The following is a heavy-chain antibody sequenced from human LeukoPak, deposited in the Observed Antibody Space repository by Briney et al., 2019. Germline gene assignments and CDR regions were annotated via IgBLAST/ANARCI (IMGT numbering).Heavy chain of an antibody. J-gene: IGHJ4*02. CDR1: GFTSSSYS. CDR2: ISSSSSHI. CDR3: ARDGPSSSYDY. Sequence: GGSLRLSCAASGFTSSSYSMNWVRQAPGKGLEWVSSISSSSSHIYYADSVKGRFTISRDNAKNSRYLQMNSLRAEDTAVYYCARDGPSSSYDYWGQGTLVTVSS. D-gene: IGHD6-13*01. V-gene: IGHV3-21*01.